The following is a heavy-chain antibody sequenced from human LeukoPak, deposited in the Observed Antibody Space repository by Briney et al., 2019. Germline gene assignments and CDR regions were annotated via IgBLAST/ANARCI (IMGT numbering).Heavy chain of an antibody. V-gene: IGHV4-39*07. J-gene: IGHJ4*02. CDR1: GGSISSSSYY. D-gene: IGHD3-22*01. Sequence: SETLSLTCTVSGGSISSSSYYWGWIRQPPGKGLEWIGSIYYSGSTYYNPSLKSRVTISVDTSKNQFSLKLSSVTAADTAVYYCARDPIYYYDSSGLFDYWGQGTLVTVSS. CDR2: IYYSGST. CDR3: ARDPIYYYDSSGLFDY.